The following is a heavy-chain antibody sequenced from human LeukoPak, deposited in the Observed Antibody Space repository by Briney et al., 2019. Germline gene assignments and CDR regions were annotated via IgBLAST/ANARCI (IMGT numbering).Heavy chain of an antibody. J-gene: IGHJ4*02. CDR1: GFTFSNYA. Sequence: PGGSLRLSCAASGFTFSNYAMSWVRQAPGKGLAWVSAISGSGDSTYYADSVKGRFTISRDNSKNTLYLQMNSLRAEDTAVYYCTKWGCSGGNCYPFDYWGQGTLVTVSS. D-gene: IGHD2-15*01. CDR2: ISGSGDST. V-gene: IGHV3-23*01. CDR3: TKWGCSGGNCYPFDY.